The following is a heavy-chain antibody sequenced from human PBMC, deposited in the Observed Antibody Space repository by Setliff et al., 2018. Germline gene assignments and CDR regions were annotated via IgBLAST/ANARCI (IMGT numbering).Heavy chain of an antibody. CDR2: VYIGGSA. CDR3: AREQWLDPPGYYYMDV. D-gene: IGHD6-19*01. Sequence: SETLSLTCTVSGGSISSYYWSWIRQPAGKGLEWIGHVYIGGSANYNPSLKSRVTMSIDTSKNQFSLKLNSVTAADMAVYYCAREQWLDPPGYYYMDVWAKGTTVTVS. CDR1: GGSISSYY. J-gene: IGHJ6*03. V-gene: IGHV4-4*07.